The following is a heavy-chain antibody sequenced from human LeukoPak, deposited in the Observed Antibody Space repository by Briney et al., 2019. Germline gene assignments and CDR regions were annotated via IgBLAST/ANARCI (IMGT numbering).Heavy chain of an antibody. CDR2: TYYRSKWYN. Sequence: SQTLSLTSAISGDSVSSNSAAWNWIRQSPSRGLEWLGRTYYRSKWYNDYAVSVKSRITINPDTSKNQFSLQLNSVTPEDTAVYYCARNTYYYGSGSYPDYYYGMDVWGQGTTVTVSS. CDR1: GDSVSSNSAA. J-gene: IGHJ6*02. D-gene: IGHD3-10*01. V-gene: IGHV6-1*01. CDR3: ARNTYYYGSGSYPDYYYGMDV.